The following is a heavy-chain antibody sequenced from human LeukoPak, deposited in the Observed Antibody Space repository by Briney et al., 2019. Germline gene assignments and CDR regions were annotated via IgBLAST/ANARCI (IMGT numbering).Heavy chain of an antibody. V-gene: IGHV3-23*01. CDR1: GFTFSSYA. J-gene: IGHJ4*02. CDR3: AKGGGGNSVFTPDY. CDR2: ISGSGGST. Sequence: GGSLRLSCAASGFTFSSYAMSWVRQAPGKGLEWVSAISGSGGSTYYADSVKGRFTISRDNSKNTLYLQMNSLRAEDTAVYYCAKGGGGNSVFTPDYWGQGTLVTVSS. D-gene: IGHD4-23*01.